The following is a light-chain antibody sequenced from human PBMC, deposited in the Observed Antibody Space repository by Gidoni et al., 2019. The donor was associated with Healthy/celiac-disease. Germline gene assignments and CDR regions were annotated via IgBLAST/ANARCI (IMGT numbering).Light chain of an antibody. CDR3: QQYYSCGT. V-gene: IGKV1-5*03. CDR1: QSIDNW. J-gene: IGKJ1*01. CDR2: KAS. Sequence: DIQMTQSPSTLSASVGDRVTITCRASQSIDNWLSWYQQKPGKAPNLLIYKASNLESGVPSRFSGSGSGTEFTLTISSLQPDDFATYYCQQYYSCGTFGQGTKVEIK.